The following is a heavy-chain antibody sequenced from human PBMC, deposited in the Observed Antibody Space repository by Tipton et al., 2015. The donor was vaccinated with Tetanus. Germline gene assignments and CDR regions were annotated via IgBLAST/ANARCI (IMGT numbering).Heavy chain of an antibody. CDR1: GYTFTSYD. D-gene: IGHD3-22*01. Sequence: QLVQSGAEVKKPGASVKVSCKASGYTFTSYDINWVRQATGQGLEWMGWMDPNSGNTGYAQKFQGRVTMTRNTSISTAYMELSSLRSEDTAVYYCARRVYDSEETRIDYWGQGTLVTVSS. J-gene: IGHJ4*02. V-gene: IGHV1-8*01. CDR2: MDPNSGNT. CDR3: ARRVYDSEETRIDY.